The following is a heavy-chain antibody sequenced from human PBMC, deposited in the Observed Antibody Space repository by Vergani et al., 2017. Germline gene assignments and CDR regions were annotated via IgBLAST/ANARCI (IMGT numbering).Heavy chain of an antibody. CDR2: IDRNYGVK. D-gene: IGHD2-15*01. V-gene: IGHV3-9*01. CDR3: ARISGGSAPYLHY. CDR1: GFTFQAFA. J-gene: IGHJ1*01. Sequence: VEAGGGLVQPGGSLRLSCTASGFTFQAFAFHWVRQVSVRGLEWVSGIDRNYGVKNGNSFEGRFTISRENAKTTLYLQMNSLRGEDRGVYYGARISGGSAPYLHYWGQGTLVTVAS.